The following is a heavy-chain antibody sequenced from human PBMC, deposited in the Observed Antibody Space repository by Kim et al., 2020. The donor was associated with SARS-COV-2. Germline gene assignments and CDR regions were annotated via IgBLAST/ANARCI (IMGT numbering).Heavy chain of an antibody. D-gene: IGHD2-2*01. Sequence: GGSLRLSCAASGFNFNNFAMGWVRQAPGRGLEWVAGIGGSGTTYYAASVQGRCSVSRDNSINTVSLQMDSLRAEDTAIYYCVKPAWGSSTYYLDNWGQGT. J-gene: IGHJ4*02. CDR1: GFNFNNFA. CDR2: IGGSGTT. CDR3: VKPAWGSSTYYLDN. V-gene: IGHV3-23*01.